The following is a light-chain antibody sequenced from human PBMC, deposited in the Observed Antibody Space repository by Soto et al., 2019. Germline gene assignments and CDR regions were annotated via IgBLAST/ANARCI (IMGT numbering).Light chain of an antibody. CDR2: EGS. CDR1: SSDVGSYNL. Sequence: QSVLTQPASVSGSPGQSITISCTGTSSDVGSYNLVSWYQQHPGKAPKLMIYEGSKRPSGVSNRFSGSKSGNTASLTISGLQAEDEADYSCCSYAGSSTVPFGTGTKVTVL. CDR3: CSYAGSSTVP. V-gene: IGLV2-23*03. J-gene: IGLJ1*01.